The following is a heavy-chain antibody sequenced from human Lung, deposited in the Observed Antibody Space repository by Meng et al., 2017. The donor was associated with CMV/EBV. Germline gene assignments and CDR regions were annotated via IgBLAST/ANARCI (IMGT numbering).Heavy chain of an antibody. CDR3: AATALVRGVRGTYFQH. V-gene: IGHV4-59*01. CDR2: IYYTGST. Sequence: SETLSLXCTVSGGSISNYYWSWIRQPPGKGLEWIGYIYYTGSTNSNPSLKSRVTISIDTSKNQFSLKLISVTAADTAMYYCAATALVRGVRGTYFQHWGQGTLVTVSS. J-gene: IGHJ1*01. D-gene: IGHD3-10*01. CDR1: GGSISNYY.